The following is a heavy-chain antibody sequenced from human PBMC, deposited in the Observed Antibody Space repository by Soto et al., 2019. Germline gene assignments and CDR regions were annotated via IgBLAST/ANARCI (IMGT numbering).Heavy chain of an antibody. J-gene: IGHJ4*02. Sequence: GGSLRLSCAASGFTFSDYSMNWVRQAPGKGLEWVSSISSSNNYIYYADSVKGRFTISRDNAKNSLYLQMNSLRAEDTAVYYCAKSVSGWYLHFDYWGQGTLVTVSS. V-gene: IGHV3-21*01. CDR1: GFTFSDYS. CDR3: AKSVSGWYLHFDY. D-gene: IGHD6-19*01. CDR2: ISSSNNYI.